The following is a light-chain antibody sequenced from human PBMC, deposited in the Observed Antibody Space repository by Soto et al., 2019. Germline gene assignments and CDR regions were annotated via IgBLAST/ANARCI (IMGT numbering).Light chain of an antibody. V-gene: IGLV2-14*01. Sequence: QSVLTQPASVSGSPGQSITISCTGTRSDVGGYNYVSWYQQHPGKAPKLMIYDVSNRPSGVSNRFSGSKSGNTASLTISGLQAEDEADYYCSSYTSSSTLNVVFGGGTKLTVL. CDR2: DVS. J-gene: IGLJ2*01. CDR3: SSYTSSSTLNVV. CDR1: RSDVGGYNY.